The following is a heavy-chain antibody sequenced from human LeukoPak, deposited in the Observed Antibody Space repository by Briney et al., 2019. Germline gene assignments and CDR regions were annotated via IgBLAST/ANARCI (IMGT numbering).Heavy chain of an antibody. Sequence: ASVKVSCKASGGTFSSYAISWVRQAPGQGLEWMGWISAYNGNTNYAQKLQGRVTMTTDTSTSTAYMELRSLRSDDTAVYYCARDISRSIAAAGKLGYWGQGTLVTVSS. CDR1: GGTFSSYA. D-gene: IGHD6-13*01. J-gene: IGHJ4*02. CDR3: ARDISRSIAAAGKLGY. V-gene: IGHV1-18*01. CDR2: ISAYNGNT.